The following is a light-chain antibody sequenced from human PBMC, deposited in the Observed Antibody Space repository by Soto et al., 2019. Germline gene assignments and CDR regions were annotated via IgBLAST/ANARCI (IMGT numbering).Light chain of an antibody. V-gene: IGLV4-69*01. CDR2: VDSDGSH. Sequence: QTVVTQSHSASASLGASVKLTCTLSSGRSSYAIAWHQQQPENGPRYLMKVDSDGSHVKGDGLPDRFSGSSSGAERYLAISSLQSEGEADYYCQTCGSGTGVFGGGTELA. CDR1: SGRSSYA. J-gene: IGLJ3*02. CDR3: QTCGSGTGV.